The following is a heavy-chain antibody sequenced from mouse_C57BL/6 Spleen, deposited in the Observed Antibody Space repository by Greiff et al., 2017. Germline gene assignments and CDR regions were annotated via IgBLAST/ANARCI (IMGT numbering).Heavy chain of an antibody. Sequence: EVQLQESGGGLVKPGGSLKLSCAASGFTFSDYGMHWVRQAPEKGLEWVAYISSGSSTIYYADTVKGRFTISRDNAKNTLFLQMTSLRSEDTAMYYCARSYGSSPYWYFDVWGTGTTVTVSS. CDR3: ARSYGSSPYWYFDV. CDR1: GFTFSDYG. V-gene: IGHV5-17*01. J-gene: IGHJ1*03. CDR2: ISSGSSTI. D-gene: IGHD1-1*01.